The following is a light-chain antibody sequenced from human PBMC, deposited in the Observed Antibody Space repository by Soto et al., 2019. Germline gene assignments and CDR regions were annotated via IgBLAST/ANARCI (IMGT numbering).Light chain of an antibody. Sequence: QSALTQPASVSGSPGQSITISCTGTSSDVGGYNYVSWYQQHPGKAPKLMIYEVTNRPSGVSNRFSGSKSGSTASLTISGLQADDEAGYYCSSYTSSSTYVFGTGTKLTVL. CDR1: SSDVGGYNY. V-gene: IGLV2-14*01. CDR3: SSYTSSSTYV. CDR2: EVT. J-gene: IGLJ1*01.